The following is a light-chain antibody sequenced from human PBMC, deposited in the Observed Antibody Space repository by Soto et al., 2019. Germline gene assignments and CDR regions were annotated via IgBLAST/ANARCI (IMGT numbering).Light chain of an antibody. CDR2: SNN. CDR3: AAWDDSLNGVV. Sequence: QSVLTQPPSASGTPGQRVTISCSGSSSNIGSNTVNWYQQLPGTAPKLLIYSNNQRPSGVPDRFSGSKSGTSASLAIGGLQSEDEADDYCAAWDDSLNGVVFGGGTKLTVL. V-gene: IGLV1-44*01. CDR1: SSNIGSNT. J-gene: IGLJ2*01.